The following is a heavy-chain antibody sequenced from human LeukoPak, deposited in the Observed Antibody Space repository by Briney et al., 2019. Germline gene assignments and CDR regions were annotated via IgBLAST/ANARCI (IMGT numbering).Heavy chain of an antibody. J-gene: IGHJ4*02. CDR2: ISGSGGST. CDR3: AKALGDSSGSQYYFDY. V-gene: IGHV3-23*01. D-gene: IGHD3-22*01. CDR1: GFTFSSYA. Sequence: GGSLRLSCAASGFTFSSYAMSWVRQAPGKGLEWVSAISGSGGSTYYADSVKDRFTISRDNSKNTLYLQMNSLRAEDTAVYYCAKALGDSSGSQYYFDYWGQGTLVTVSS.